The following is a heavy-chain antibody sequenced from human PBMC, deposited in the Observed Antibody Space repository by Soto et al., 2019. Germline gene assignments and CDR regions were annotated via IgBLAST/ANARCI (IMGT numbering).Heavy chain of an antibody. V-gene: IGHV4-59*01. J-gene: IGHJ4*02. CDR2: IYYSGST. D-gene: IGHD2-2*01. CDR3: ARGEIVVVPAAIFF. Sequence: SETLSLTCTVSGGSISSYYWSWIRQPPGKGLEWIGYIYYSGSTNYNPSLKSRVTISVDTSKNQFSLKLSSVTAADTAVYYCARGEIVVVPAAIFFWGQGILVTVSS. CDR1: GGSISSYY.